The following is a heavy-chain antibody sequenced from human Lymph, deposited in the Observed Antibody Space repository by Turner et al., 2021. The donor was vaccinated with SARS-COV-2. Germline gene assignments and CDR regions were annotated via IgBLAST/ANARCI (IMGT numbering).Heavy chain of an antibody. CDR2: INPDSGGT. CDR1: GKPVHGYY. D-gene: IGHD3-22*01. V-gene: IGHV1-2*02. Sequence: HVKLVQTGDDVKDSKNSGMVSCKASGKPVHGYYMHWVRQAPGQGLEWMGWINPDSGGTNYAQNFQDRVTMTRDTSISTAYMELSRQRSDDTAVYYCARGGLYYYDSSAYYGDAFDFWGQGTMVTVSS. J-gene: IGHJ3*01. CDR3: ARGGLYYYDSSAYYGDAFDF.